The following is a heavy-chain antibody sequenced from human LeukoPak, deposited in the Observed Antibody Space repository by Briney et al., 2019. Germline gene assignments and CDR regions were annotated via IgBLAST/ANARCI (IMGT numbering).Heavy chain of an antibody. CDR1: GFSFSSYA. J-gene: IGHJ5*02. Sequence: PGGSLRLSCAASGFSFSSYAMSWVRQAPGKGLEWVSAISGSGGSTYYADSVKGRFTISRDNSKNTLYLQMNSLRAEDTAVYYCAKDRGWYFDGWFDPWGQGTLVTVSS. D-gene: IGHD6-19*01. V-gene: IGHV3-23*01. CDR2: ISGSGGST. CDR3: AKDRGWYFDGWFDP.